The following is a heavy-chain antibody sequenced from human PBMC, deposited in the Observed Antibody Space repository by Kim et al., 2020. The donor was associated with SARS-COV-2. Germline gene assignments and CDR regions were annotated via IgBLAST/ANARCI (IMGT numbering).Heavy chain of an antibody. Sequence: SLRLSCAASGFTFDDYAMHWVRQAPGKGLEWVSGISWNSGSIGYADSVKGRFTISRDNAKNSLYLQMNSLRAEDTALYYCAKGGTGGPSYYDSSGYGAPSDYWGQGTLVTVSS. V-gene: IGHV3-9*01. CDR2: ISWNSGSI. J-gene: IGHJ4*02. CDR1: GFTFDDYA. CDR3: AKGGTGGPSYYDSSGYGAPSDY. D-gene: IGHD3-22*01.